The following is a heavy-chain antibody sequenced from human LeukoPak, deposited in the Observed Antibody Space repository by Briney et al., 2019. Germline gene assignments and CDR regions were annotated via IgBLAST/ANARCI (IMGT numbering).Heavy chain of an antibody. D-gene: IGHD6-6*01. CDR3: ARDLEYSSSSSSAAFDY. CDR1: GYSISSGYY. J-gene: IGHJ4*02. V-gene: IGHV4-38-2*01. Sequence: PSETLSLTCAVSGYSISSGYYWGWIRQPPGKGLEWIGSIYYSGSTYYNPSLKSRATISVDTSKNQFSLKLSSVTAADTAVYYCARDLEYSSSSSSAAFDYWGQGTLVTVSS. CDR2: IYYSGST.